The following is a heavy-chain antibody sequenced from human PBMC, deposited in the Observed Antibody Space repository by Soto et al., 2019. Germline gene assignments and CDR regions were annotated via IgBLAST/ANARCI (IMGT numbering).Heavy chain of an antibody. D-gene: IGHD6-19*01. CDR3: ARDLAVAGTGGGRVSDFDY. V-gene: IGHV3-21*01. CDR1: GFTFSSYS. J-gene: IGHJ4*02. Sequence: EVQLVESGGGLVKPGGSLRLSCAASGFTFSSYSMNWVRQAPGKGLEWVSSISSSSSYIYYADSVKGRFTMSRDNAKNSLYLQMNSLRAEDTAVYYCARDLAVAGTGGGRVSDFDYWGQGTLVTVCS. CDR2: ISSSSSYI.